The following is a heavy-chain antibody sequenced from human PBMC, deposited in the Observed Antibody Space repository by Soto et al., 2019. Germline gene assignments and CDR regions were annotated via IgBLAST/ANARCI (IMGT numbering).Heavy chain of an antibody. CDR2: IIPIFATA. CDR3: ARSIAMIRGVMISSYYYYHGMDV. CDR1: GDTISSYA. V-gene: IGHV1-69*06. J-gene: IGHJ6*02. D-gene: IGHD3-10*01. Sequence: SVKVSCKASGDTISSYAISWVRQAPGQGLEWMGGIIPIFATAHYAQNFLGRVTISADKSKGTAYMELSSLRSEDTAVYYCARSIAMIRGVMISSYYYYHGMDVWGQGTTVNVSS.